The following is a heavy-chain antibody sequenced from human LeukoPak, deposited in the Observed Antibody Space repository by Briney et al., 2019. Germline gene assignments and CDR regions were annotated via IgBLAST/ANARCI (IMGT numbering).Heavy chain of an antibody. Sequence: ASVKVSCKASGGTFSSYAISWVRQAPGQGLEWMGGIIPIFGTANYAQKFQGRVTTTADKSTSTAYMELSSLRSEDTAVYYCARGGTTTYYYYGMDVWGKGTTVTVSS. CDR1: GGTFSSYA. J-gene: IGHJ6*04. CDR2: IIPIFGTA. D-gene: IGHD1-1*01. V-gene: IGHV1-69*06. CDR3: ARGGTTTYYYYGMDV.